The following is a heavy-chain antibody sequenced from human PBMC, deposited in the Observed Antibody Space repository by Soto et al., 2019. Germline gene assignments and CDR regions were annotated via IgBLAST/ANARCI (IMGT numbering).Heavy chain of an antibody. Sequence: SETLSLTCSVSGGSISGSYWRWIRQSPGKGLEWLGYVYYTGSTNYSPSLRSRVSISVDTSKNEFSLRLSSVTAADTAVYFCARSVAVPGAHIDYWGQGTQVTVSS. CDR2: VYYTGST. D-gene: IGHD6-19*01. V-gene: IGHV4-59*01. J-gene: IGHJ4*02. CDR3: ARSVAVPGAHIDY. CDR1: GGSISGSY.